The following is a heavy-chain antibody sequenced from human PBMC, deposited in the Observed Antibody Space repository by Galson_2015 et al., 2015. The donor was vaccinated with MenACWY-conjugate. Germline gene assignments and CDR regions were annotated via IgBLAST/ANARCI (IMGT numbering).Heavy chain of an antibody. D-gene: IGHD6-13*01. CDR1: GGSISSSSYF. J-gene: IGHJ4*02. CDR2: IYYSGNT. Sequence: TLSLTCTVSGGSISSSSYFWGWIRQPPGKGLEWIGSIYYSGNTYYNASLKSRITISVDTSKNQFSLNLSSVTAADTAVYYCARHVRGIAAAGSALEGGRQDYWGQGTSVTVSS. V-gene: IGHV4-39*01. CDR3: ARHVRGIAAAGSALEGGRQDY.